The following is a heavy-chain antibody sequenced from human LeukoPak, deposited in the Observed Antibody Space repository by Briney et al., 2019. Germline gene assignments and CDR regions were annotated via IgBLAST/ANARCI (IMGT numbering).Heavy chain of an antibody. CDR3: ARVGRYCSGGSCYQGNWFDP. CDR1: GYTFTDYY. CDR2: INPNSGGT. Sequence: ASVKVSCKASGYTFTDYYTHWMRQAPGQGLEWMGWINPNSGGTNYAQKFQGRVTMTRDTSISTAYMELSGLTSVDTAVYYCARVGRYCSGGSCYQGNWFDPWGQGTLVTVSS. V-gene: IGHV1-2*02. D-gene: IGHD2-15*01. J-gene: IGHJ5*02.